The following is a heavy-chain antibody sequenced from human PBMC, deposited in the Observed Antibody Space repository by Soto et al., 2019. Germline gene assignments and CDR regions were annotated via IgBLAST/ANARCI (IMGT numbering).Heavy chain of an antibody. CDR1: GGSISSSSYY. CDR3: ARRVVTASFFDY. D-gene: IGHD2-21*02. CDR2: IYYSGST. Sequence: SETLSLTCTVSGGSISSSSYYWGWIRQPPGKGLEWIGSIYYSGSTYYNPFLKSRVTISVDTSKNQFSLKLSSVTAADTAVYYCARRVVTASFFDYWGQGALVTVSS. V-gene: IGHV4-39*01. J-gene: IGHJ4*02.